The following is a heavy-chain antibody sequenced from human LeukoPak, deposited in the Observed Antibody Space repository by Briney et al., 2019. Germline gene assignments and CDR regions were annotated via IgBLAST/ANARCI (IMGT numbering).Heavy chain of an antibody. CDR2: ISSSGSTI. D-gene: IGHD3-22*01. J-gene: IGHJ4*02. CDR3: ARDYYDSSVLY. CDR1: GFTFSDYY. Sequence: GGSLRLSCAASGFTFSDYYMSWIRQAPGKGLEWVSYISSSGSTIYYADSVKGRFTISRDNVKNSLYLQMNSLRAEDTAVYYCARDYYDSSVLYWGQGTLVTVSS. V-gene: IGHV3-11*01.